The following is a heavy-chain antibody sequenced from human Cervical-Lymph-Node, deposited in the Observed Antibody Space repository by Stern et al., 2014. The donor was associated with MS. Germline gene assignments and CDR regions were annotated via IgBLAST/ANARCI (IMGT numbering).Heavy chain of an antibody. V-gene: IGHV3-7*01. D-gene: IGHD3-3*01. J-gene: IGHJ4*02. Sequence: EMQLVESGGGLVQPGGSLRLSCAVSGFTFSRYWMTWVRQAPGKGLEWVANIKYDGSEKYYEDSVKGRFTISRDNARNLLFLQMNSLRAEDTAVYYCARERQSITVFGVDTVPYWGPGTLVAVSS. CDR1: GFTFSRYW. CDR3: ARERQSITVFGVDTVPY. CDR2: IKYDGSEK.